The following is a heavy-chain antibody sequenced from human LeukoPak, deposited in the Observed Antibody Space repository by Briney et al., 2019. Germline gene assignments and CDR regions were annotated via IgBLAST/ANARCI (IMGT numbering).Heavy chain of an antibody. J-gene: IGHJ3*02. CDR1: GFTFSSYW. CDR3: ARVLTRYYDSSGPIDAFDI. Sequence: GGSLRLSCAASGFTFSSYWMNWARQAPGKGLEWVASINHNGNVNYYVDSVKGRFTISRDNAKNTLYLQMNSLRAEDTAVYYCARVLTRYYDSSGPIDAFDIWGQGTMVTVSS. V-gene: IGHV3-7*01. CDR2: INHNGNVN. D-gene: IGHD3-22*01.